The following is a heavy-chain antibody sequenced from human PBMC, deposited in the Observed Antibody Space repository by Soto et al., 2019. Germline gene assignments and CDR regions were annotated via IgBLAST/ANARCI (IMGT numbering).Heavy chain of an antibody. D-gene: IGHD2-2*01. Sequence: GASVKVSCKASGYTFTSYAIHWVRQAPGQRLEWMGWINAGNGDTKYSHNFQGRVTITRDTSASTAYMELSSLRSEDTAVYHCERGYCSSTSCQYYFDNWGHGTPVTASS. CDR2: INAGNGDT. J-gene: IGHJ4*01. CDR1: GYTFTSYA. V-gene: IGHV1-3*01. CDR3: ERGYCSSTSCQYYFDN.